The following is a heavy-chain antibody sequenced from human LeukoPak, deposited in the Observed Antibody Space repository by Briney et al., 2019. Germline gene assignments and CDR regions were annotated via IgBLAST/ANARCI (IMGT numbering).Heavy chain of an antibody. CDR2: IIPIFGTA. D-gene: IGHD2-15*01. CDR3: ARDWGLGYCSGGSCPTDAFDI. CDR1: GGTFSSYA. V-gene: IGHV1-69*13. J-gene: IGHJ3*02. Sequence: SVKVSCKASGGTFSSYAISWVRQAPGQGLEWMGGIIPIFGTANYAQKFQGRVTITADESTSTAYMELSSLRSEDTAVYYCARDWGLGYCSGGSCPTDAFDIWGQGTMVTVSS.